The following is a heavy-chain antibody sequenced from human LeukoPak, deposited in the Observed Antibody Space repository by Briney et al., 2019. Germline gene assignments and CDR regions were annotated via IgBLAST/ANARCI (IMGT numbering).Heavy chain of an antibody. CDR2: ISPSGGST. CDR3: AIWSGHTYYFDY. V-gene: IGHV1-46*01. Sequence: ASVKVSCKASGYTFTSYYMHWVRQAPGQGPEWMGVISPSGGSTTYAQKFQGRVTLTRDMSTSTDYLELSSLRSEDTAVYYCAIWSGHTYYFDYWGQGTLVTVSS. CDR1: GYTFTSYY. D-gene: IGHD3-3*01. J-gene: IGHJ4*02.